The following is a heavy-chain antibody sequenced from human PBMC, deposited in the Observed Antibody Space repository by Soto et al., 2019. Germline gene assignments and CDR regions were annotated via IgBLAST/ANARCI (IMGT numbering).Heavy chain of an antibody. V-gene: IGHV4-31*03. CDR1: GGSISSGGYY. J-gene: IGHJ4*02. D-gene: IGHD5-12*01. CDR3: ARADIVATIAY. Sequence: PSETLSLTCTVSGGSISSGGYYWSWLRQHPGKGLEWIGYIYYSGSTYYNPSLKSRVTISVDTSKNQFSLKLSSVTAADTAVYYCARADIVATIAYWGQGTLVTVSS. CDR2: IYYSGST.